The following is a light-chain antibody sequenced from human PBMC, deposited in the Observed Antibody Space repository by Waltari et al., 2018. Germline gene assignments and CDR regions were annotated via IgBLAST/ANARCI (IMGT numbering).Light chain of an antibody. CDR1: SRDVGRYNY. V-gene: IGLV2-14*01. CDR3: SAYTSITSFCV. CDR2: EVS. J-gene: IGLJ1*01. Sequence: QSALTQHASVSGSLGQSITISCTEPSRDVGRYNYVSGYQHHPGRAPKLLIYEVSNRPSGVSNRFSGSKSGNTAFLTVSGLQAEDEADYYCSAYTSITSFCVFGTGTKVTVL.